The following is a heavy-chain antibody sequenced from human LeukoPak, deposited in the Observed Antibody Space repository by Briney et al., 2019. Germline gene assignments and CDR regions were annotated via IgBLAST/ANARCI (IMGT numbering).Heavy chain of an antibody. CDR2: IKQDGSEK. J-gene: IGHJ4*02. Sequence: GGSLRLSCAASGFAFSNYWMSWVRQAPGKGLEWVANIKQDGSEKYYVDSVKGRFTISKDNAKNSLYLQMNSLRAEDTAVYYCASEKSGGSHDYWGQGTLGTVSS. CDR3: ASEKSGGSHDY. D-gene: IGHD2-15*01. CDR1: GFAFSNYW. V-gene: IGHV3-7*01.